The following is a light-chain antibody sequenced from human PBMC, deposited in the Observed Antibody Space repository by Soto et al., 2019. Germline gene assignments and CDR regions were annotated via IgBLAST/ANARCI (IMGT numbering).Light chain of an antibody. CDR1: SSDVGEENY. CDR2: EVS. J-gene: IGLJ2*01. V-gene: IGLV2-8*01. CDR3: ATWDDSLRGPV. Sequence: QSALTQPPSASGSPGQSVTITCSGTSSDVGEENYVSWYQQHPGKVPKLILYEVSKRPSGVPDRFSGSRSGNTASLTVSGLQAEDEADYYCATWDDSLRGPVFGGGTQLTVL.